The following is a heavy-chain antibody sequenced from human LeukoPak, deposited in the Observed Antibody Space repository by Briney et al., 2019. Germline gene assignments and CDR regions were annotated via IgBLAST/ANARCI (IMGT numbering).Heavy chain of an antibody. CDR1: GGSISSGGYY. D-gene: IGHD3-3*01. CDR3: ARGASYYDAEGGGFDP. Sequence: PSETLSPTCTVSGGSISSGGYYWSWIRQPPGKGLEWIGYIYHSGSTYYNPSLKSRVTISVDRSKNQFSLKLSSVTAADTAVYYCARGASYYDAEGGGFDPWGQGTLVTVSS. J-gene: IGHJ5*02. V-gene: IGHV4-30-2*01. CDR2: IYHSGST.